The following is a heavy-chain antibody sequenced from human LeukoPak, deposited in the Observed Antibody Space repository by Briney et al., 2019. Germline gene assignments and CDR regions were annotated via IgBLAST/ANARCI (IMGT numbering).Heavy chain of an antibody. CDR1: GYTLTELS. CDR3: AKSKVVAATMGRFDY. J-gene: IGHJ4*02. Sequence: ASVKVSCKVSGYTLTELSMHWVRQAPGKGLEWMGGFDPEDGETIYAQKFQGRVTMTEDTSTDTAYMELSSLRSEDTAVYYCAKSKVVAATMGRFDYWGQGTLVTVSS. D-gene: IGHD2-15*01. CDR2: FDPEDGET. V-gene: IGHV1-24*01.